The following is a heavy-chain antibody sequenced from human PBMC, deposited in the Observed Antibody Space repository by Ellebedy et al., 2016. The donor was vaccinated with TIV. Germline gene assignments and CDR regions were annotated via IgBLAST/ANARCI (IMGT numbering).Heavy chain of an antibody. CDR1: GYTFTGYY. CDR3: ARGPVGRPVPPYSSGWYYFDY. Sequence: ASVKVSXXASGYTFTGYYMHWVRQAPGQGLEWMGWINPNSGGTNYAQKFQGRVTMTRDTSISTAYMELSRLRSDDTAVYYCARGPVGRPVPPYSSGWYYFDYWGQGTLVTVSS. V-gene: IGHV1-2*02. D-gene: IGHD6-19*01. J-gene: IGHJ4*02. CDR2: INPNSGGT.